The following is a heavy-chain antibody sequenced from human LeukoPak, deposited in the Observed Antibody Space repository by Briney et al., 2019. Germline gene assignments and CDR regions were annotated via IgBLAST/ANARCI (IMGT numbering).Heavy chain of an antibody. CDR2: IYPGDSDT. CDR3: ARQSYDFWSQNWFDP. V-gene: IGHV5-51*01. D-gene: IGHD3-3*01. J-gene: IGHJ5*02. Sequence: GESLKISCKGSGYSFTSYWIGWVRPMPGRGLEGRGIIYPGDSDTRYSPSFQGPVTISADTSISTAYLQWSSLKASDTAMYYCARQSYDFWSQNWFDPWGQGTLVTVSS. CDR1: GYSFTSYW.